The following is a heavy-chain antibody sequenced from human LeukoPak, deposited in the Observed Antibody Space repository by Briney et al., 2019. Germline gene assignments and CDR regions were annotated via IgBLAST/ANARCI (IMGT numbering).Heavy chain of an antibody. Sequence: SETLSLTCTVSGYSISSGYYWGWIRQPPGKGLEWIGSIYHSGSTYYNPSLKSRVTISVDTSKNQFSLKLSSVTAADTAVYYCARNDGGSSCDYWGQGTLVTVSS. CDR1: GYSISSGYY. J-gene: IGHJ4*02. CDR3: ARNDGGSSCDY. D-gene: IGHD6-13*01. CDR2: IYHSGST. V-gene: IGHV4-38-2*02.